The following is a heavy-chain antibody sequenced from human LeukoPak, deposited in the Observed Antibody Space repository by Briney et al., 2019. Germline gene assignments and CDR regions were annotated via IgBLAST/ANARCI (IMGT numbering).Heavy chain of an antibody. Sequence: QSGGSLRLSCAASGFTFSSYAMSWVRQAPGKGLEWVSAISGSGGSTYYADSVKGRFTISRDNSKNTLYLQMNSLRAEDTAVYYCAKGPNMNDLGYCSGGSCYSRFLDYWGQGTLVTVSS. CDR3: AKGPNMNDLGYCSGGSCYSRFLDY. J-gene: IGHJ4*02. V-gene: IGHV3-23*01. D-gene: IGHD2-15*01. CDR1: GFTFSSYA. CDR2: ISGSGGST.